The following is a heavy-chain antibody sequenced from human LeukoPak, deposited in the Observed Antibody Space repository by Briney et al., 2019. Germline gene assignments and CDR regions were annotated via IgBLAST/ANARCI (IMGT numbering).Heavy chain of an antibody. J-gene: IGHJ4*02. CDR2: IYHSGNT. V-gene: IGHV4-38-2*02. Sequence: SETLSLTCTVSGYSIRSDYSWGWVRQPPGKGLGWIGIIYHSGNTYYNPSLKSRVTMSVDTSKNQFSLKMSSVTAADTAVYYCVRDIWGLPPDYWGQGTLVTVSS. D-gene: IGHD7-27*01. CDR3: VRDIWGLPPDY. CDR1: GYSIRSDYS.